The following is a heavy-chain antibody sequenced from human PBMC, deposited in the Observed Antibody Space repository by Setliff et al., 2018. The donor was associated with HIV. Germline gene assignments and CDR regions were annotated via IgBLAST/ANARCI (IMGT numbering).Heavy chain of an antibody. J-gene: IGHJ4*02. Sequence: SETLSLTCTVSGGSISSTSYYWGWIRQPPGTGLEWIGSISSSGNTYYNPSLKSRVTTSVDTPKNQFSLKLNSVTAADTAVYSCAKTIGRYFDIFDNWGQGTLVTVSS. D-gene: IGHD3-9*01. V-gene: IGHV4-39*01. CDR3: AKTIGRYFDIFDN. CDR1: GGSISSTSYY. CDR2: ISSSGNT.